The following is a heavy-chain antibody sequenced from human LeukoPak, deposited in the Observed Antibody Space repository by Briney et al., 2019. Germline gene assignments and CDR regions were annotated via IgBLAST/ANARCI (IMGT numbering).Heavy chain of an antibody. D-gene: IGHD2-15*01. J-gene: IGHJ4*02. CDR1: GYTFTSYD. V-gene: IGHV1-8*01. CDR2: MNPNNGNT. Sequence: ASVKVSCKASGYTFTSYDINWVRQAAGQGHELVGWMNPNNGNTGYAQKFQGRVTMTRNTSISTAYMELSSLGSEDTAVYYCARGGFCSAGSCYLCHWGQGTLVTVSS. CDR3: ARGGFCSAGSCYLCH.